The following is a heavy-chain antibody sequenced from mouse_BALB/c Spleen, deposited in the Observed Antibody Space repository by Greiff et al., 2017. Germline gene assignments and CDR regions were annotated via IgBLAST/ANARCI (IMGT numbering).Heavy chain of an antibody. CDR1: GYSITSGYY. Sequence: DVQLQESGPGLVKPSQSLSLTCSVTGYSITSGYYWNWIRQFPGNKLEWMGYISYDGSNNYNPSLKNRISITRDTSKNQFFLKLNSVTTEDTATYYCARDGNYGYAMDYWGQGTSVTVSS. CDR2: ISYDGSN. J-gene: IGHJ4*01. CDR3: ARDGNYGYAMDY. V-gene: IGHV3-6*02. D-gene: IGHD2-1*01.